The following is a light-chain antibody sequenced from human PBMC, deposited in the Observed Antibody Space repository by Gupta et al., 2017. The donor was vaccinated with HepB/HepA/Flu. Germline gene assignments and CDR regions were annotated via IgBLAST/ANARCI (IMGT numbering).Light chain of an antibody. J-gene: IGKJ1*01. V-gene: IGKV3-20*01. CDR3: QQYGSSSWT. CDR2: GAS. Sequence: EIVLTQSPGTLSLSPGERATLSCRASQSVSSSYLAWYQQKPGQAPRLLIYGASSRATGIPDRFSGSGSGTDFTLIISRLEPEDFAVYYCQQYGSSSWTFGQGTXVEIK. CDR1: QSVSSSY.